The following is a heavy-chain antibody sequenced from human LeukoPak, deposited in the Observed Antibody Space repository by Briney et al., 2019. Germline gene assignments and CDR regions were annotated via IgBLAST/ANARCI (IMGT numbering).Heavy chain of an antibody. CDR2: VSGSGGST. CDR3: AKLPRGYCSGGSCSGLNY. Sequence: AVSGSGGSTYYADSVKGRFTISRDNSKNTLYLQMNSLRAEDTAVYYCAKLPRGYCSGGSCSGLNYWGQGTLVTVSS. V-gene: IGHV3-23*01. J-gene: IGHJ4*02. D-gene: IGHD2-15*01.